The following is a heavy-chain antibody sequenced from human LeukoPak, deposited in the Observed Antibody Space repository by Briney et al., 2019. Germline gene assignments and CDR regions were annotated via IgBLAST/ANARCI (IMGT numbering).Heavy chain of an antibody. CDR2: IIPIFGTA. J-gene: IGHJ4*02. CDR1: GGTFSSYA. V-gene: IGHV1-69*13. D-gene: IGHD3-22*01. CDR3: GTNPSGYYDY. Sequence: ASVKVSCKASGGTFSSYAISWVRQAPGQGLEWMGGIIPIFGTANCAQKFQGRVTITADESTSTAYMELSSLRPEDTAVYYCGTNPSGYYDYWGQGTLVTVSS.